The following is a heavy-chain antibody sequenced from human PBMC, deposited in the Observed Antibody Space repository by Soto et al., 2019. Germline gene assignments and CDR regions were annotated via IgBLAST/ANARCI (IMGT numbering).Heavy chain of an antibody. CDR1: GGSISSYY. J-gene: IGHJ4*02. V-gene: IGHV4-59*01. CDR3: AREGAIFGVVTYFDY. D-gene: IGHD3-3*01. CDR2: IYYSGST. Sequence: SETLSLTCTVSGGSISSYYWSWIRRPPGKGLEWIGYIYYSGSTKYNPSLKSRVTISVDTSKNQFSLKLSSVTAADTAVYYCAREGAIFGVVTYFDYWGQGTRVTVSS.